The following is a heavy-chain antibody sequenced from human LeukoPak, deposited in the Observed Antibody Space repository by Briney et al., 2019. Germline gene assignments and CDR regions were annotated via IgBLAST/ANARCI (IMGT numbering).Heavy chain of an antibody. V-gene: IGHV4-39*01. J-gene: IGHJ4*02. Sequence: SETLSLTCTISGGSISSSSYYWGWIRQPPGKGLEWIGSIYYSGSTYYNPSLKSRVTISVDTSKNQFSLKLSSVTAADTAVYYCASRGNDYGDYWADYWGQGTLVTVSS. D-gene: IGHD4-17*01. CDR3: ASRGNDYGDYWADY. CDR2: IYYSGST. CDR1: GGSISSSSYY.